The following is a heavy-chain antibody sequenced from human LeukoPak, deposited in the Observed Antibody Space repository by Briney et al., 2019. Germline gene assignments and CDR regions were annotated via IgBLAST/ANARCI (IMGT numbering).Heavy chain of an antibody. D-gene: IGHD3-22*01. V-gene: IGHV3-53*01. CDR1: GFSVSTNY. J-gene: IGHJ4*02. CDR2: ISNHGTT. Sequence: GGSLRLSCAASGFSVSTNYMSWVRQAPGMGLECVSVISNHGTTYYADSVKGRFSISRDNSKNTGFLQMNSLRAEDTAVYYCARDNTISGYYELGYWGQGTLVTVSS. CDR3: ARDNTISGYYELGY.